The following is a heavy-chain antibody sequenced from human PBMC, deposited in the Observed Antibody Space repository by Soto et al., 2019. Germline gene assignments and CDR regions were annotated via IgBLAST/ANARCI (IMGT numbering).Heavy chain of an antibody. Sequence: SVNVSCKASGGTFSSYAISWVRQAPGQGLEWMGGIIPIFGTANYAQKFQGRVTITADESTSTAYMELSSLRSEDTAVYYCARYYDSSGYYRNNYYYYYGMDVWGQGTTVTVSS. V-gene: IGHV1-69*13. CDR2: IIPIFGTA. CDR1: GGTFSSYA. CDR3: ARYYDSSGYYRNNYYYYYGMDV. D-gene: IGHD3-22*01. J-gene: IGHJ6*02.